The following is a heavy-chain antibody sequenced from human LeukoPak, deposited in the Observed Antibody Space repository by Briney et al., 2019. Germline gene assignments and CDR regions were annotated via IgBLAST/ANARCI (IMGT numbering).Heavy chain of an antibody. V-gene: IGHV3-21*01. J-gene: IGHJ5*02. CDR1: GFTFSSYS. D-gene: IGHD2-15*01. Sequence: GGSLRLSCAASGFTFSSYSMNWVRQAPGKGLEWVSSISSSSSYIYYADSVKGRFTISRDNAKNSLYLQMNSLRAEDTAVYYCARVPVVVAENWFDPWGQGTLVTVSS. CDR2: ISSSSSYI. CDR3: ARVPVVVAENWFDP.